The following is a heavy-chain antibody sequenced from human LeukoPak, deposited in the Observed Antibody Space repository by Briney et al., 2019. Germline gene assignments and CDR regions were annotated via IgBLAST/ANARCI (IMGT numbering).Heavy chain of an antibody. CDR2: INWNGGST. Sequence: SGGSLRLSCAASGFTFDDYGMSWVRQAPGKGLEWVSGINWNGGSTGYADSVKGRFTISRDNAKNSLYLQMNSLRAEDTAVYYCARDRNRWLQSLPDYWGQGTLVTVSS. CDR3: ARDRNRWLQSLPDY. J-gene: IGHJ4*02. V-gene: IGHV3-20*04. D-gene: IGHD5-24*01. CDR1: GFTFDDYG.